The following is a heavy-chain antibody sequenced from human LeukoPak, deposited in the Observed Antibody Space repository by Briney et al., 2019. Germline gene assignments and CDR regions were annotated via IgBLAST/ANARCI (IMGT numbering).Heavy chain of an antibody. V-gene: IGHV1-46*01. Sequence: ASVKVSCKASGYTFINYYLHWVRQAPGQGLEWLGIINLSDGSTKYAQKFQGRVNMTRDTSTSTVYMELSSLRSADTAIFYCARDKSHYYDSSGVIRFWGQGTLVTVSS. CDR1: GYTFINYY. J-gene: IGHJ4*02. CDR3: ARDKSHYYDSSGVIRF. D-gene: IGHD3-22*01. CDR2: INLSDGST.